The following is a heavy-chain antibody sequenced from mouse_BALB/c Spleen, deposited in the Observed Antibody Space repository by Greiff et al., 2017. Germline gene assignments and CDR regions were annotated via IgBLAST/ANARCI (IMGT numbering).Heavy chain of an antibody. Sequence: EVKLVESGPSLVKPSQTLSLTCSVTGDSITSGYWNWIRKFPGNKLEYMGYISYSGSTYYNPSLKSRISITRDTSKNQYYLQLNSVTTEDTATYYCASDDYDVGLLAYWGQGTLVTVSA. CDR3: ASDDYDVGLLAY. CDR1: GDSITSGY. CDR2: ISYSGST. V-gene: IGHV3-8*02. J-gene: IGHJ3*01. D-gene: IGHD2-4*01.